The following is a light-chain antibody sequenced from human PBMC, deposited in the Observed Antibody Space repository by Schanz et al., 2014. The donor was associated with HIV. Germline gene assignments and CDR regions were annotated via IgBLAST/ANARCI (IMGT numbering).Light chain of an antibody. J-gene: IGLJ2*01. CDR3: QSFDSSVRNVV. V-gene: IGLV1-40*01. CDR2: GNN. CDR1: SSNIGAGYE. Sequence: QSVLTQPPSVSGAPGQRVTISCTGSSSNIGAGYEVHWYKQLPETAPKLLIFGNNNRPSGVPDRYSGSKSDTSASLAITGLQAEDEADYYCQSFDSSVRNVVFGGGTKLTVL.